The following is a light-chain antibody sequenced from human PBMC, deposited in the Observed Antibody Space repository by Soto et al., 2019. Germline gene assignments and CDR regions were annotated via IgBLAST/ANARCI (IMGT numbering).Light chain of an antibody. J-gene: IGKJ1*01. CDR1: HSLRTN. CDR2: YSS. CDR3: QQYAYWPET. Sequence: EFMVPQFPDTLSVPPGETVTLSCGASHSLRTNVAWYQQRPGQAPRLLIHYSSTRATDVPARFSGSGSGTNLTLAISSLQSEDFAVYFCQQYAYWPETFGQGTKVDIK. V-gene: IGKV3D-15*01.